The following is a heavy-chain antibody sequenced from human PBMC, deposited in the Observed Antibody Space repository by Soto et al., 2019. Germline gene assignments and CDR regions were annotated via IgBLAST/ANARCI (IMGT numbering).Heavy chain of an antibody. CDR2: INSGSFSI. CDR3: ARNESSNIYGMDV. Sequence: PGGSLRLSCAASGFTFNSYSMNWVRQAPGKGLEWVSSINSGSFSINYADSVKGRFSISRDNAQNSLHLQMNNLRAEDTAVYYCARNESSNIYGMDVWGQGTTVTVSS. D-gene: IGHD6-6*01. CDR1: GFTFNSYS. V-gene: IGHV3-21*01. J-gene: IGHJ6*02.